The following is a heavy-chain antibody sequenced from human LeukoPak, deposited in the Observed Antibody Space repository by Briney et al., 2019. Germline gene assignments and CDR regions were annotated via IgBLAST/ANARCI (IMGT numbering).Heavy chain of an antibody. V-gene: IGHV4-61*02. CDR3: AREDPYYYYYMDV. Sequence: SETLSFTCAASGGSISSANYYWSWIRQPAGKGLEWIGRIYTSGTTNYNPSLKSRVTISIDTSKNHFSLKLGSVTAADTAVYYCAREDPYYYYYMDVWGKGTTVTVSS. CDR2: IYTSGTT. CDR1: GGSISSANYY. J-gene: IGHJ6*03.